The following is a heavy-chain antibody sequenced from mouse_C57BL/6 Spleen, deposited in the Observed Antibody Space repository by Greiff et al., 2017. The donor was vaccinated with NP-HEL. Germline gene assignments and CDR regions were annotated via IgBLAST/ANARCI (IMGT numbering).Heavy chain of an antibody. CDR2: IYPGDGDT. J-gene: IGHJ2*01. D-gene: IGHD1-1*01. Sequence: VQLQQSGPELVKPGASVKISCKASGYAFSSSWMNWVKQRPGKGLEWIGRIYPGDGDTNYNGKFKGKATLTADKSSSTAYMQLSSLTSEDSAVYFCAREDTTVVGPFGYWGQGTTLTVSS. CDR1: GYAFSSSW. CDR3: AREDTTVVGPFGY. V-gene: IGHV1-82*01.